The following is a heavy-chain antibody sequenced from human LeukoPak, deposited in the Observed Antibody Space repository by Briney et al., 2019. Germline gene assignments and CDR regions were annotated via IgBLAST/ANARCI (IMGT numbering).Heavy chain of an antibody. V-gene: IGHV6-1*01. Sequence: QTLSLTCAISGDTVSTNSAAWNWVRQSPSRGLEWLGRTYYRSKWYNDYAVSVKSRITINPDTSKNQLSLQLNPVTPEDTAVYYCAREGPDAFDIWGQGTMVTVSS. J-gene: IGHJ3*02. CDR2: TYYRSKWYN. CDR3: AREGPDAFDI. CDR1: GDTVSTNSAA.